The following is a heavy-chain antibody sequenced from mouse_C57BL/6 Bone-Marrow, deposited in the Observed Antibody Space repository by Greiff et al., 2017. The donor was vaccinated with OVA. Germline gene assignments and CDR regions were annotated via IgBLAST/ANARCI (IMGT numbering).Heavy chain of an antibody. CDR1: GYTFTSYG. CDR2: IYPRSGNT. CDR3: AREGVFGSRWYFDV. V-gene: IGHV1-81*01. J-gene: IGHJ1*03. Sequence: VQLKESGAELARPGASVKLSCKASGYTFTSYGISWVKQRTGKGLEWIGEIYPRSGNTYYNEKFKGKATLTADKSSSTAYMELRSLTSEDSAVYFCAREGVFGSRWYFDVWGTGTTVTVSS. D-gene: IGHD1-1*01.